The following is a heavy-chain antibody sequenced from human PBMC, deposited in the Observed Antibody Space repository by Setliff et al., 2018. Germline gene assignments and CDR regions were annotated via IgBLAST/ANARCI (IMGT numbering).Heavy chain of an antibody. J-gene: IGHJ4*02. Sequence: SETLSLTCTVSGGSITNSYWSWIRQTPGKGLEWIGHIYTRGSTNYNPSLRSRVSISVDTSKNHFSLRLSSVAATDTAVYYCLRIRLVPHGHSWGQGTLVTVSS. CDR1: GGSITNSY. D-gene: IGHD2-15*01. V-gene: IGHV4-4*08. CDR2: IYTRGST. CDR3: LRIRLVPHGHS.